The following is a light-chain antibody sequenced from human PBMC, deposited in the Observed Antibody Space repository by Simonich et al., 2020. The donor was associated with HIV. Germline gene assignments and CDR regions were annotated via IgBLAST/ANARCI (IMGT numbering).Light chain of an antibody. Sequence: DIVMTQSPDSLAVSLGERATINCKSSQSVLYSSNNKNYLVWYMQKPEQPPKLLIYWASTRESGVPDRFSGSGSETDFTLTISSLQAEDVAVYYCQRYYSSPRTFGQGTKVEIK. V-gene: IGKV4-1*01. CDR3: QRYYSSPRT. J-gene: IGKJ1*01. CDR1: QSVLYSSNNKNY. CDR2: WAS.